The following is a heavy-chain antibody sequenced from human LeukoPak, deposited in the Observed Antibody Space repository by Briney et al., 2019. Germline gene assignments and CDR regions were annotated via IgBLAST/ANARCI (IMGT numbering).Heavy chain of an antibody. Sequence: SQTLSLTCAISGDSVSSKSAAWHWIRQSPSRGLEWLGRTYYRSKWYIDYGSSVRSRIIINPDTSKNQFSLQLNSVTPEDTAMYYCARTIVAWRYYFDSWGQGTLVTVSS. J-gene: IGHJ4*02. CDR2: TYYRSKWYI. V-gene: IGHV6-1*01. CDR1: GDSVSSKSAA. CDR3: ARTIVAWRYYFDS. D-gene: IGHD5-12*01.